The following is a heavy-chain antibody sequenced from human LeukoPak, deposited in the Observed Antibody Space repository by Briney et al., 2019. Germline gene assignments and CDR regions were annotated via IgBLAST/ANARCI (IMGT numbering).Heavy chain of an antibody. D-gene: IGHD6-13*01. V-gene: IGHV3-15*01. Sequence: GGSLRLSCAASGFTFTKAWMNWVRQAPGKGLEGVGRIKSRDDGLTTDYAAPVKGRFTISRDDSKNTLYLQISSLNTEDTAVYYCVTDAATIAAGGTGPYWGQGTLVTVSS. CDR3: VTDAATIAAGGTGPY. J-gene: IGHJ4*02. CDR1: GFTFTKAW. CDR2: IKSRDDGLTT.